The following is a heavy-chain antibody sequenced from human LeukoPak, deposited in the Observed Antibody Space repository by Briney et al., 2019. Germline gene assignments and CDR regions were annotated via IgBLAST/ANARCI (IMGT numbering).Heavy chain of an antibody. V-gene: IGHV4-34*01. CDR2: INHSGST. D-gene: IGHD2-15*01. CDR3: ARGLWSWCSGGSCYVHNWFDP. CDR1: GGSFSGYY. Sequence: SETLSLTCAVYGGSFSGYYWSWIRQPPGKGLEWIGEINHSGSTNYNPSLKSRVTISVDTSKNQFSLKLSSVTAADTAVYYCARGLWSWCSGGSCYVHNWFDPWGQGTLVTVSS. J-gene: IGHJ5*02.